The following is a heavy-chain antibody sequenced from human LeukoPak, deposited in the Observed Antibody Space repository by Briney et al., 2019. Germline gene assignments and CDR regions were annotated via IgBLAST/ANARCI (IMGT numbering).Heavy chain of an antibody. V-gene: IGHV3-21*01. D-gene: IGHD2-15*01. CDR2: ISRTSSYI. Sequence: AGGSLRLSCAASGFTFSSYNMNWVRQASGKGLEWVSSISRTSSYIYYADSVKGRFTISRDNAQNSLYLQMNSLRVEDTAVYYCARVLETDCSGGSCYSGLDYWGQGTLVTVSS. J-gene: IGHJ4*02. CDR1: GFTFSSYN. CDR3: ARVLETDCSGGSCYSGLDY.